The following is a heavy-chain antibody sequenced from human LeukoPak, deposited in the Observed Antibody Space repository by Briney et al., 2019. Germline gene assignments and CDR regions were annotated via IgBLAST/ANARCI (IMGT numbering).Heavy chain of an antibody. D-gene: IGHD5-12*01. CDR1: GGSISSSSYY. Sequence: SETLSLTCTVSGGSISSSSYYWGWIRQPPGKGLEWIGSIYYTGSTYYNPSLKSRVTISVDTSKNQFSLKLSSVTAADTAVYYCARRLASYSGYDGTYFHYWGQGTLVTVSS. J-gene: IGHJ4*02. V-gene: IGHV4-39*01. CDR3: ARRLASYSGYDGTYFHY. CDR2: IYYTGST.